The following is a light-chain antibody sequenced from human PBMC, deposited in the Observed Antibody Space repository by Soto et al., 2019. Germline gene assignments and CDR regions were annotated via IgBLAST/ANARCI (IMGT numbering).Light chain of an antibody. CDR2: VNS. V-gene: IGLV1-40*01. J-gene: IGLJ3*02. CDR1: SSNIGANYD. CDR3: QSYDSSLSGWV. Sequence: QSVLTHPPSVSGAPGQRVTISCTGSSSNIGANYDVHWYQQFPGTAPKLLIFVNSNRPSGVPDRFSGSKSGTSASLAITGLQAEDEADYYCQSYDSSLSGWVFGGGTKVTVL.